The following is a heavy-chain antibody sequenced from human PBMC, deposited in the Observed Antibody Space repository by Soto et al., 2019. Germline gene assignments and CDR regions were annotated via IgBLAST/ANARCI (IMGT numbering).Heavy chain of an antibody. CDR1: GGPISSGGYY. CDR2: IYYSGST. Sequence: SETLSLTCTVSGGPISSGGYYWSWIRQHPGKGLEWIGYIYYSGSTYYNPSLKSRVTISVDTSKNQFSLKLSSVTAADTAVYYCARGGLPGYSSSGYMYYYYGMDVWGQGTTVTVSS. D-gene: IGHD6-13*01. CDR3: ARGGLPGYSSSGYMYYYYGMDV. J-gene: IGHJ6*02. V-gene: IGHV4-31*02.